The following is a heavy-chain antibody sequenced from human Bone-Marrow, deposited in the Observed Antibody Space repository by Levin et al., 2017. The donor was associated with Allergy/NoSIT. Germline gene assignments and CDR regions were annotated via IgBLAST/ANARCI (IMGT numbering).Heavy chain of an antibody. CDR1: GFTFSSYW. V-gene: IGHV3-7*01. CDR3: AREGGSSSYWFYP. Sequence: SCAASGFTFSSYWMSWVRQAPGKGLEWVANIKQDGSEKYYVDSVKGRFTISRDNAKNSLYLQMNSLRAEDTAVYYCAREGGSSSYWFYPWGQGTLVTVSS. J-gene: IGHJ5*02. D-gene: IGHD6-6*01. CDR2: IKQDGSEK.